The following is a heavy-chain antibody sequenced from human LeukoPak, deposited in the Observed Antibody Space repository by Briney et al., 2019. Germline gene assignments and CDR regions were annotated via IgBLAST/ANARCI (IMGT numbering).Heavy chain of an antibody. V-gene: IGHV3-66*01. J-gene: IGHJ4*02. CDR3: AGSSELRLSAPYDY. D-gene: IGHD1-7*01. CDR1: GFTFSSYA. CDR2: IYSGGST. Sequence: GGSLRLSCAASGFTFSSYAMSWVRQAPGKGLEWVSVIYSGGSTYYADSVKGRFTISRDNSKNTLYLQMNSLRAEDTAAYYCAGSSELRLSAPYDYWGQGTLVTVSS.